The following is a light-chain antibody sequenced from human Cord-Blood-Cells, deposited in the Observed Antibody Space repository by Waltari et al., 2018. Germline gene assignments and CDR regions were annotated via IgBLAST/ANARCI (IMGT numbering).Light chain of an antibody. V-gene: IGKV1-5*03. CDR1: QSISSW. J-gene: IGKJ4*01. CDR3: QQYNSYLLT. Sequence: DIQMTQSPSTLSASVGDRVTITCRASQSISSWLAWYQQKPGKAPKLMIYKASSLESGVPSRFSGSGSGTEFTLTISSLQPDDFATYYCQQYNSYLLTFGGGTKVEIK. CDR2: KAS.